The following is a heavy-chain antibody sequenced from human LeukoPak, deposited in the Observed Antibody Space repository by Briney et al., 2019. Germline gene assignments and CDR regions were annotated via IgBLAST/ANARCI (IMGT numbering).Heavy chain of an antibody. CDR3: ARGSSSWTLFDY. J-gene: IGHJ4*02. CDR1: GFTFSSYS. Sequence: GGSLRLSCAASGFTFSSYSMNWVRQAPGKGLEWVSSISSSSSYIYYADSVKGRFTISRDNAKNSLYLQMNSLRAEDTAVYYCARGSSSWTLFDYWGQGTLVTVSS. CDR2: ISSSSSYI. D-gene: IGHD6-13*01. V-gene: IGHV3-21*01.